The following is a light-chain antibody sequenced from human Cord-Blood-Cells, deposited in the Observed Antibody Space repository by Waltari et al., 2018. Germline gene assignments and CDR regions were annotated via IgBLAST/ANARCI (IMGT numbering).Light chain of an antibody. Sequence: DLHMTQPPSSLSPSVLDRVSITCRARQSIRSYLNWYQHKPGKAPKLLIYAASSLQGGVASMFSGSGSGTDFSLTISSLQPEDCATHYCQQGYSTPPTVGQGTKVDIK. CDR3: QQGYSTPPT. CDR2: AAS. J-gene: IGKJ1*01. CDR1: QSIRSY. V-gene: IGKV1-39*01.